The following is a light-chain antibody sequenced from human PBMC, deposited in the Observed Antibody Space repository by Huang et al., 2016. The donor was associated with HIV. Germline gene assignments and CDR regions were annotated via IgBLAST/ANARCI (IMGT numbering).Light chain of an antibody. CDR3: QKYNSVPRT. Sequence: DIQMTQSPSSLSASVGARVTITCRASQLIDDYLAWYQQKPGRVPSLLIYGASILQSGVPSRFSGSVSGTNFTLTIASLQPDDIATYYCQKYNSVPRTFGQGTKVEI. CDR2: GAS. CDR1: QLIDDY. J-gene: IGKJ1*01. V-gene: IGKV1-27*01.